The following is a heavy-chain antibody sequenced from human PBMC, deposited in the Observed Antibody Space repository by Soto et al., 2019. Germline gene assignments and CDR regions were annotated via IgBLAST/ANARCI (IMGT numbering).Heavy chain of an antibody. CDR1: GFTFNTFW. J-gene: IGHJ4*02. V-gene: IGHV3-7*01. Sequence: EVQLVESGGGLVQPGGSLRLSCAASGFTFNTFWRNWVRQTPGKGLEWVANIKQDGSEKFYVDSVRGRFTISRDNAENSLDLQMNSLRDEDTAVYYCAGGTGWLIDYWGQGTLVTVSA. CDR2: IKQDGSEK. CDR3: AGGTGWLIDY. D-gene: IGHD6-19*01.